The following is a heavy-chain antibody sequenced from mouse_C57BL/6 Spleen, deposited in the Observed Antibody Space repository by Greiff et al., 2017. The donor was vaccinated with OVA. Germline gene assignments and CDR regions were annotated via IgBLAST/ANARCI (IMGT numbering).Heavy chain of an antibody. Sequence: QVQLQQPGTELVKPGASVKLSCKASGYTFTSYWMHWVKQRPGHGLEWIGNINPSNGGTNYNEKFKSKATLTVDKSSSTAYMQLSSLTSEDSAVYYCARSDYYGSSYYWYFDVWGTGTTVTVSS. V-gene: IGHV1-53*01. CDR3: ARSDYYGSSYYWYFDV. D-gene: IGHD1-1*01. J-gene: IGHJ1*03. CDR1: GYTFTSYW. CDR2: INPSNGGT.